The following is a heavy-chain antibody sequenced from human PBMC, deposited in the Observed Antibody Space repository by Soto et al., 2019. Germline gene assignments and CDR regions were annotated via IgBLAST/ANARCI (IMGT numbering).Heavy chain of an antibody. Sequence: PGGSLRLSCAASGFTFSSYSMNWVRQAPGKGLEWVSYISSSSSTIYYADSVKGRFTISRDNAKDSLYLQMNSLRAEDTALYYCARDFSTVTGNFWGQGTLVTVSS. CDR3: ARDFSTVTGNF. CDR2: ISSSSSTI. J-gene: IGHJ4*02. CDR1: GFTFSSYS. V-gene: IGHV3-48*01. D-gene: IGHD6-19*01.